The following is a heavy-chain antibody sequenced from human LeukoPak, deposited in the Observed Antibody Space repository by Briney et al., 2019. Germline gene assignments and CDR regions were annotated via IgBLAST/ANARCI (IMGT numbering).Heavy chain of an antibody. CDR2: IYTSGST. J-gene: IGHJ4*02. V-gene: IGHV4-4*07. CDR3: ARDAPMVRGVMGYYFDY. Sequence: PSETLSLTCTVSGGSISSYYWSWIRKPAGKGLEWIGRIYTSGSTNYNPSLKSRVTMSVDTSKNQFSLKLSSVTAADTAVYYCARDAPMVRGVMGYYFDYWGQGTLVTVSS. D-gene: IGHD3-10*01. CDR1: GGSISSYY.